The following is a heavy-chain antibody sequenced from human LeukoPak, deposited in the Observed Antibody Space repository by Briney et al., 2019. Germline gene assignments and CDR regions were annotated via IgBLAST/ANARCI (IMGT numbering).Heavy chain of an antibody. CDR1: GYSISSGYY. Sequence: SETLSLTCAVSGYSISSGYYWGWIRQPPGKGLEWIGSIYHSGSTYYNPSLKSRVTISVDTSKNQFSLKLSSVTAADTAVYYCARPRYSYGYYFDYWGQGTLVTVSS. V-gene: IGHV4-38-2*01. D-gene: IGHD5-18*01. CDR2: IYHSGST. J-gene: IGHJ4*02. CDR3: ARPRYSYGYYFDY.